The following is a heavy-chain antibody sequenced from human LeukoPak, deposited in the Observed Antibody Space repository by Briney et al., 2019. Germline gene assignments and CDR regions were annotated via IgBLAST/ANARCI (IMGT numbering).Heavy chain of an antibody. CDR1: GFTFSNYE. CDR3: ARPMNEYDSSGFFHY. Sequence: GGSLRLSCAASGFTFSNYEMNWVRHTPGKGLEWVAFIRYDGSNEYYADSVKGRFTISRDNSKNTLHLQMNSLRVEDTAVYYCARPMNEYDSSGFFHYWGQGTLVTVSS. D-gene: IGHD3-22*01. V-gene: IGHV3-30*02. J-gene: IGHJ4*02. CDR2: IRYDGSNE.